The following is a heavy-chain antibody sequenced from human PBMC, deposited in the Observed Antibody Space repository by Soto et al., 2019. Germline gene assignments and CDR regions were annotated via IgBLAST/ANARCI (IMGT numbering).Heavy chain of an antibody. CDR2: IYYSGST. Sequence: SETLSLTCTVSGGSISSYYWSWIRQPPGKGLEWIGYIYYSGSTNYNPSLKSRVTISVDTSKNQFSLKLSSVTAADTAAYYCARESYYDSSWRCFDYWGQVSLVTVSS. J-gene: IGHJ4*02. V-gene: IGHV4-59*01. D-gene: IGHD3-22*01. CDR3: ARESYYDSSWRCFDY. CDR1: GGSISSYY.